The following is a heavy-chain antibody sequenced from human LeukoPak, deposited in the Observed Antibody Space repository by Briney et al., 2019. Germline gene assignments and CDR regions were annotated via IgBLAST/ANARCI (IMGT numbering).Heavy chain of an antibody. Sequence: PGGSLRLSCAASGFAFRSYTMNWVRLAPGKGLEWVSSISSTARYKYYADSVKGRFTISRDNANNSLSLEMDSLRAEDTAVYFCARDRGTLTLVEAFDIWGPGTTVTVSS. J-gene: IGHJ3*02. CDR1: GFAFRSYT. CDR2: ISSTARYK. V-gene: IGHV3-21*01. CDR3: ARDRGTLTLVEAFDI. D-gene: IGHD4-17*01.